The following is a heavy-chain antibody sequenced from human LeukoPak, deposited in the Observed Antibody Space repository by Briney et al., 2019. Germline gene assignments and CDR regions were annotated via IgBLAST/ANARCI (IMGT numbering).Heavy chain of an antibody. CDR2: ITASSGYI. V-gene: IGHV3-21*04. D-gene: IGHD3-22*01. Sequence: GGSLRLSCAASGFTFSSSNMNWVRQAPGKGLEWVSSITASSGYIFYADSVKGRFTISRDNPKNTLHLQMNSLRVEDTAVYFCAKRGVVIRVILVGFHKEAYYFDSWGQGALVTVSS. CDR1: GFTFSSSN. CDR3: AKRGVVIRVILVGFHKEAYYFDS. J-gene: IGHJ4*02.